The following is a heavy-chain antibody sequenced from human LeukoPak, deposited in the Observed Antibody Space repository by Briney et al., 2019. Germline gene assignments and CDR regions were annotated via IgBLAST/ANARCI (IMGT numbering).Heavy chain of an antibody. CDR1: GFTFTSYA. CDR2: ISGSGGST. V-gene: IGHV3-23*01. D-gene: IGHD3-22*01. CDR3: AKNRGYYLPFDY. J-gene: IGHJ4*02. Sequence: GGSLRLSCAASGFTFTSYALSWVRQAPGKGLEWVSAISGSGGSTYYADSVKGRFTISRDNSKNTLYLQIHSLRAEDTAVYYCAKNRGYYLPFDYWGQGTLVTVSS.